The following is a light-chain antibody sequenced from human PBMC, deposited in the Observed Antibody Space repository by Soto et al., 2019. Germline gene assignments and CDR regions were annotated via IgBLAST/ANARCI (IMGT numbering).Light chain of an antibody. J-gene: IGKJ2*01. CDR1: QSVSSSY. V-gene: IGKV3-20*01. CDR2: GAS. Sequence: DIVLTQSPGTLSLSPGERATLSCRASQSVSSSYLAWYQQKPGQAPRLLIYGASSRATGIPDRVSGSGSGADFTRTISRLEPEDFAVYYYQQYGSAPYTCGQGTKLEIK. CDR3: QQYGSAPYT.